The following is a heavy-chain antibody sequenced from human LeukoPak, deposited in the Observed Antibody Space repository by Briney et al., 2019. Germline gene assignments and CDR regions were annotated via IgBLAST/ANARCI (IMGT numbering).Heavy chain of an antibody. CDR3: ARLRYSGYVKYYFDY. J-gene: IGHJ4*02. CDR2: IYFSGST. V-gene: IGHV4-59*01. Sequence: SETLSLTCTVSGGSISSYYWSWIRQPPAKGLECIGYIYFSGSTNYSPSLKSRVTISVDTSKNQFSLKLTSVTAADTAVYYCARLRYSGYVKYYFDYWGQGTLVTVSS. D-gene: IGHD5-12*01. CDR1: GGSISSYY.